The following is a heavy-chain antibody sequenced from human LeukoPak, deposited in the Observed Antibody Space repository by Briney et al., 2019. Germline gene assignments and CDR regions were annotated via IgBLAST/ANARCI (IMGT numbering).Heavy chain of an antibody. Sequence: SETLSLTCAVYGGSFSGYYWSWIRQPPGKGLEWIGEINHSGSTNYSPSPKSRVTISVDTSKNQFSLKLSSVTAADTSVYYCARGGSCSSTSCYRHYYYGMDVWGQGTTVTVSS. V-gene: IGHV4-34*01. J-gene: IGHJ6*02. CDR2: INHSGST. CDR3: ARGGSCSSTSCYRHYYYGMDV. D-gene: IGHD2-2*01. CDR1: GGSFSGYY.